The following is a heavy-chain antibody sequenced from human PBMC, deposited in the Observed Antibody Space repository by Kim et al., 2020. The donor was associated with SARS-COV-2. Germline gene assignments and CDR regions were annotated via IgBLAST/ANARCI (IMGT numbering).Heavy chain of an antibody. J-gene: IGHJ4*02. V-gene: IGHV1-18*04. CDR2: ISAYNGNT. Sequence: ASVKVSCKASGYTFTSYGISWVRQAPGQGLEWMGWISAYNGNTNYAQKLQGRVTMTTDTSTSTAYMELRSLRSDDTAVYYCARGLYYYDSSGPSDYWGQGTLVTVSS. CDR3: ARGLYYYDSSGPSDY. CDR1: GYTFTSYG. D-gene: IGHD3-22*01.